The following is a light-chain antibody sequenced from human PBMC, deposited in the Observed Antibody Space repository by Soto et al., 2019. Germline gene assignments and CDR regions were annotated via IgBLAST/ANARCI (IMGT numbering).Light chain of an antibody. V-gene: IGKV1-5*01. CDR1: QSISSW. CDR3: QHYNSPCT. Sequence: DIQMTQSPSTLSASVGDRVTITCRASQSISSWLAWYQQKPGKAPNLLIYDASSLESGVPSRFSGSGSGTEFTLTISSLQPDDFATYYCQHYNSPCTFGQGTKVEIK. J-gene: IGKJ1*01. CDR2: DAS.